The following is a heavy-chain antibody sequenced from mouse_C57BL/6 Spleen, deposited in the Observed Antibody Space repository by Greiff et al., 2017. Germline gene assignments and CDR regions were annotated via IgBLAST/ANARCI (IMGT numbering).Heavy chain of an antibody. CDR3: ARRGTTVVALDY. Sequence: QVQLQQPGAELVKPGASVKLSCKASGYTFTSYWMHWVKQRPGQGLEWIGMIHPNSGSTNYNKKFKSKATLTVDKSSSTAYMNLSSLTSEDSAVYCCARRGTTVVALDYWGQGTTLTVSS. CDR2: IHPNSGST. D-gene: IGHD1-1*01. V-gene: IGHV1-64*01. J-gene: IGHJ2*01. CDR1: GYTFTSYW.